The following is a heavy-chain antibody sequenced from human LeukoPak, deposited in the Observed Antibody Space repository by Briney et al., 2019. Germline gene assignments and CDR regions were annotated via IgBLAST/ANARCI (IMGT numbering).Heavy chain of an antibody. D-gene: IGHD4-17*01. Sequence: AETLSLTCTVSGASISSSDWSWIRQPPGKGLEWIGDIHYTGTTNYNPSLKSRVTISVDASKNQFSLKLSSVPAADTAVYYCARGVTVTRLFDYWGQGTLVTVSS. V-gene: IGHV4-59*12. CDR3: ARGVTVTRLFDY. J-gene: IGHJ4*02. CDR2: IHYTGTT. CDR1: GASISSSD.